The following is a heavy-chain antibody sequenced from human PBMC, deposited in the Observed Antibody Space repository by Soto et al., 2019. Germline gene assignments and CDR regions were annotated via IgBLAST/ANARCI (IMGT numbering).Heavy chain of an antibody. Sequence: QLQLQESGPGLVKPSETLSLTCTVSGGSISSSSYYWGWIRQPPGKGLEWIGSIYYSGSTYYNPSLKSRVTISVDTSKNHFSLKLSSVTAADTAVYSCARYSTSSHYYYYYYMDVWAKGPRSPSP. D-gene: IGHD6-6*01. CDR1: GGSISSSSYY. CDR2: IYYSGST. V-gene: IGHV4-39*02. J-gene: IGHJ6*03. CDR3: ARYSTSSHYYYYYYMDV.